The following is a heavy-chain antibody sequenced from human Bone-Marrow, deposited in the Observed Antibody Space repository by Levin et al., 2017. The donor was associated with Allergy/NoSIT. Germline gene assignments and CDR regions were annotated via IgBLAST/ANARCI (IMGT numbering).Heavy chain of an antibody. V-gene: IGHV3-23*01. CDR1: GFTFDDFD. CDR2: ISPSGGTT. J-gene: IGHJ4*02. Sequence: HPGGSLRLSCAASGFTFDDFDMSWVRQAPRKGLEWVSAISPSGGTTYYADSVKGRFSITRDNSKNTVSLQMSSLRAEDTAVYYCAREGDYAVFQNWGQGTLVTVSS. CDR3: AREGDYAVFQN. D-gene: IGHD2-2*01.